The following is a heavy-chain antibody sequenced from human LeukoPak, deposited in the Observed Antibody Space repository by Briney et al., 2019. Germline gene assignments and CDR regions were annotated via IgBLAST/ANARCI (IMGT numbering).Heavy chain of an antibody. Sequence: GGSLRLSCVASGFIVSSNYLNWVRQAPGKGLEWLSIIYVGDNVYYADSVKGRFTISRDNSKNTLYLQMNSLRAEDTAVYYCAKGPYDYVWGSFFDYWGQGTLVTVSS. D-gene: IGHD3-16*01. CDR3: AKGPYDYVWGSFFDY. CDR1: GFIVSSNY. J-gene: IGHJ4*02. V-gene: IGHV3-53*01. CDR2: IYVGDNV.